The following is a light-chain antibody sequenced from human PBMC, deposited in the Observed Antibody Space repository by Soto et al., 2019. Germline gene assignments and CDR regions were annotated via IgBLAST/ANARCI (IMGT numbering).Light chain of an antibody. CDR2: DVR. CDR1: SSDIGGYKY. J-gene: IGLJ2*01. V-gene: IGLV2-14*01. Sequence: QSVLTQPASVSGSPGQSITISCTGTSSDIGGYKYVSWYQQHPGEAPKLKIYDVRNRPSGVSNHFSGSKSGNTASLTISGLQTEDEADYYCSSYTSSSTVTFGGGTKVTVL. CDR3: SSYTSSSTVT.